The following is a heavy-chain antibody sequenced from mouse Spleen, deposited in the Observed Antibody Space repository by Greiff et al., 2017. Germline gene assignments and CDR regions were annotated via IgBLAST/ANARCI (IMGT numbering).Heavy chain of an antibody. D-gene: IGHD4-1*01. J-gene: IGHJ2*01. V-gene: IGHV1-50*01. CDR2: IDPSDSYT. CDR1: GYTFTSYW. CDR3: AREEELGRRYFDY. Sequence: QVQLQQPGAELVKPGASVKLSCKASGYTFTSYWMQWVKQRPGQGLEWIGEIDPSDSYTNYNQKFKGKATLTVDTSSSTAYMQLSSLTSEDSAVYYCAREEELGRRYFDYWGQGTTLTVSS.